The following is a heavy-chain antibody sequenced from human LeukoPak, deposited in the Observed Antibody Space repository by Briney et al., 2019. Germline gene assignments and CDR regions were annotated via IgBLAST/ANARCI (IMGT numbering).Heavy chain of an antibody. Sequence: GTSVRVSCKASGYTFSDFFLNWVRQAPGQGLEWMGIINPNSGSTDYPQKFQGRLTMTGDMSTSTFYMELSSLTSEDTAIYYCARGGRQLWQSYFDDWGQGTLVTVSS. J-gene: IGHJ4*03. CDR1: GYTFSDFF. CDR3: ARGGRQLWQSYFDD. D-gene: IGHD5-18*01. V-gene: IGHV1-46*01. CDR2: INPNSGST.